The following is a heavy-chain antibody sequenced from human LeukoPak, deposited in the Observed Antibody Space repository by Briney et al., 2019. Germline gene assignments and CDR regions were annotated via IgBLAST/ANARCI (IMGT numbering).Heavy chain of an antibody. CDR2: IIPIFGTA. CDR3: ARERGNWNDKAFDI. Sequence: SVKVPCKASGGTFSSYAISWVRQAPGQGLEWMGGIIPIFGTANYAQKFQGGVTITADKSTSTAYMELSSLRSEDTAVYYCARERGNWNDKAFDIWGQGTMVTVSS. J-gene: IGHJ3*02. V-gene: IGHV1-69*06. CDR1: GGTFSSYA. D-gene: IGHD1-20*01.